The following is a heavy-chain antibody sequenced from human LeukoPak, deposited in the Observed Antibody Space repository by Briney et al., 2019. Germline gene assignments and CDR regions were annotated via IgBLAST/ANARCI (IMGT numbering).Heavy chain of an antibody. CDR2: TYYRSKWNS. V-gene: IGHV6-1*01. CDR1: GDSVSSNSAS. D-gene: IGHD1-1*01. J-gene: IGHJ5*02. CDR3: ARDPDNSYEWGPFDP. Sequence: SQTLSLTCAISGDSVSSNSASWNWIRQSPSRGLEWLGRTYYRSKWNSDYAVSVKSRITINPDTSKNQFTLHLESVTPEDTAVYYCARDPDNSYEWGPFDPWGQGTLVTVSS.